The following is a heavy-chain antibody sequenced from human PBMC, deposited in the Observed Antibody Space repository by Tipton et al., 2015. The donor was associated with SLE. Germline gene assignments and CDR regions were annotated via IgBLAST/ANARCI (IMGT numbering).Heavy chain of an antibody. CDR3: ARGLLTWRGAIVGVDV. CDR2: IHDTGSS. V-gene: IGHV4-59*08. J-gene: IGHJ6*02. Sequence: TLSLTCIVSGASISGYFWSWIRQPPGKGLEWIGYIHDTGSSNYNPSLQSRVTISVDTAKNQFSLKLTSVTAADTAVYYCARGLLTWRGAIVGVDVWGQGTTVNVSS. D-gene: IGHD2-21*01. CDR1: GASISGYF.